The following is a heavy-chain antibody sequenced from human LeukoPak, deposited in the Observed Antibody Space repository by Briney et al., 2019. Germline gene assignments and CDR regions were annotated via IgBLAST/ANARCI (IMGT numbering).Heavy chain of an antibody. J-gene: IGHJ4*02. CDR3: ARLNGASGGDFWSGYYNGEHPIYYFDY. Sequence: KSSETLSLTCTVSGGSISSYYWSWIRQPPGKGLEWIGSIYHSGSTYYNPSLKSRVTISVDTSKNQFSLKLSSVTAADTAVYYCARLNGASGGDFWSGYYNGEHPIYYFDYWGQGTLVTVSS. CDR2: IYHSGST. CDR1: GGSISSYY. V-gene: IGHV4-59*08. D-gene: IGHD3-3*01.